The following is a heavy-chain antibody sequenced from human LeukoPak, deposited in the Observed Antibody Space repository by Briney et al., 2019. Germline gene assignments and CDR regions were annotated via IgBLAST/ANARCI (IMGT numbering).Heavy chain of an antibody. CDR3: AKDQDYGDYGRGGEAWYFDL. J-gene: IGHJ2*01. CDR1: GFTFSSYG. V-gene: IGHV3-30*02. Sequence: PGGSLRLSCAASGFTFSSYGMHWVRQAPGKGLEWVAFIRYDGSNKYYADSVKGRFTISRDNSKNTLYLQMNSLGAEDTAVYYCAKDQDYGDYGRGGEAWYFDLWGRGTLVTVSS. D-gene: IGHD4-17*01. CDR2: IRYDGSNK.